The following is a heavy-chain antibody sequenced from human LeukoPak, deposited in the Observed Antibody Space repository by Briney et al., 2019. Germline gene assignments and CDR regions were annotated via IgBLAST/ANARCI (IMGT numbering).Heavy chain of an antibody. D-gene: IGHD1-26*01. CDR1: GGSILTTNW. V-gene: IGHV4-4*02. J-gene: IGHJ4*02. CDR2: VHLSGAS. CDR3: TRESGASSPFGF. Sequence: SSGTLSLTCAVSGGSILTTNWWSWVRQPPGKGLEWIGEVHLSGASNYNPSLKSRVNMSIDKSKNQLSLELTSVTAADTAIYYCTRESGASSPFGFWGQGTLVTVSS.